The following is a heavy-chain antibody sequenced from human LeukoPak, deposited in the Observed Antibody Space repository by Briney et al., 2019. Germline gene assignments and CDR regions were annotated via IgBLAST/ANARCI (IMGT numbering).Heavy chain of an antibody. D-gene: IGHD5-12*01. CDR3: ARFGIVAYFDY. V-gene: IGHV4-61*08. Sequence: SQTLSLTCTVSGGSISSGGYYWSWIRQPPGKGLEWIGYIYYSGSTNYNPSLKSRVTISVDTSKNQFSLKLSSVTAADTAVYYCARFGIVAYFDYWGQGTLVTVSS. CDR2: IYYSGST. CDR1: GGSISSGGYY. J-gene: IGHJ4*02.